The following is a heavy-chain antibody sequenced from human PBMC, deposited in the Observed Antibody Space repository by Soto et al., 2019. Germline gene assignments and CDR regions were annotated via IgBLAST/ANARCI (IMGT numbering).Heavy chain of an antibody. CDR3: AGGGWYGRFFDY. Sequence: SATLSLTCTVSGGSISSSSYYWGWIRQPPGKGLEWIGSIYYSGSTYYNPSLKSRVTISVDTSKNQFSLKLSSVTAADTVVYYCAGGGWYGRFFDYWGQGTLVTVSS. CDR1: GGSISSSSYY. J-gene: IGHJ4*02. V-gene: IGHV4-39*01. CDR2: IYYSGST. D-gene: IGHD6-19*01.